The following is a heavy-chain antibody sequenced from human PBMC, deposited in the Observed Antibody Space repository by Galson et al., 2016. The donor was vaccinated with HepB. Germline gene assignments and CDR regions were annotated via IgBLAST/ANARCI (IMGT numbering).Heavy chain of an antibody. V-gene: IGHV3-21*01. J-gene: IGHJ5*01. CDR3: AREAYYYDSSAYYDS. Sequence: SLRLSCAASGFTFSGYVMHWVRQAPGKGLEWVSSISGSSSFISYADSLKGRSTISRDNAQSSMDLQMNSLRGEDTAIYYCAREAYYYDSSAYYDSWGQGTLVIVSS. CDR2: ISGSSSFI. CDR1: GFTFSGYV. D-gene: IGHD3-22*01.